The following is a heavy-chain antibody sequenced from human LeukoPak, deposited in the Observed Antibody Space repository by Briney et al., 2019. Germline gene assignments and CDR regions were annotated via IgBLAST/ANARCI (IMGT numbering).Heavy chain of an antibody. D-gene: IGHD5-18*01. J-gene: IGHJ4*02. CDR2: IYYSGST. Sequence: SSETLSLTCTVSGGSINSSYYYWGWIRQPPGKGLEWIGSIYYSGSTYYNPSLKSRVTISVDTSKNQFSLKLSSVTAADTAVYYCAREGMGGYNYAAWGQGTLVTVSS. CDR3: AREGMGGYNYAA. CDR1: GGSINSSYYY. V-gene: IGHV4-39*07.